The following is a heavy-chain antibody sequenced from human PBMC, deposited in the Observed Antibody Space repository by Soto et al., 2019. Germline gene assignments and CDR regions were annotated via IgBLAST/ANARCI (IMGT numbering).Heavy chain of an antibody. CDR2: ISAHNGNT. J-gene: IGHJ4*02. CDR1: GYAFTTYG. Sequence: QVHLVLSGAEVKKPGASVKVSCKGSGYAFTTYGITWVRQAPGQGLEWMGWISAHNGNTNYAQKLQGRVTVTRDTSTSTAYMELRSLTSDYTAVYYCARGRYVGYSGQGALVTVSS. D-gene: IGHD1-1*01. CDR3: ARGRYVGY. V-gene: IGHV1-18*01.